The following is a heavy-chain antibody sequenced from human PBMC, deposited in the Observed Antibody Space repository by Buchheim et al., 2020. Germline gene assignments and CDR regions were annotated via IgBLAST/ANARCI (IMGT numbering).Heavy chain of an antibody. V-gene: IGHV3-30*18. CDR1: GFTFSSYG. Sequence: QVQLVESGGGVVQPGRSLRLSCAASGFTFSSYGMHWVRQAPGKGLEWVAVISYDGSTKYYADSVKGRFTISRANSKNTLYLQMNSLRAEDTAVYYCAKAYFGELRYFDWLCDYWGQGTL. D-gene: IGHD3-9*01. J-gene: IGHJ4*02. CDR3: AKAYFGELRYFDWLCDY. CDR2: ISYDGSTK.